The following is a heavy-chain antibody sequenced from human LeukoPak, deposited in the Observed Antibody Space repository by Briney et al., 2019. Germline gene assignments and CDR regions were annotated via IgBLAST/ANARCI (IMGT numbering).Heavy chain of an antibody. Sequence: GGSLRLSSAASGFTFSSYSMNWVRQAPGKGLEWVSYISSSSSTIYYADSVKGRFTISRDNAKNSLYLQMNSLRDEDTAVYYCARLSEPHYYYYYYMDVWGKGTTVTVSS. V-gene: IGHV3-48*02. CDR2: ISSSSSTI. J-gene: IGHJ6*03. CDR1: GFTFSSYS. CDR3: ARLSEPHYYYYYYMDV.